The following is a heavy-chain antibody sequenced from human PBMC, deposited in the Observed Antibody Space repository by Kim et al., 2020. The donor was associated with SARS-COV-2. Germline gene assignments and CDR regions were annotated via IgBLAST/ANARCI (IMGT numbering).Heavy chain of an antibody. D-gene: IGHD1-26*01. CDR1: GGSIRNDNYF. J-gene: IGHJ4*02. V-gene: IGHV4-39*01. Sequence: SETLSLTCTVSGGSIRNDNYFWGWIRQPPGKDLEWIGGIYYTGRTFYAPSLKSRVAISILTSKNQFSLRLSAVTAADTAMYYCVTLVGATLDYWGQGALV. CDR2: IYYTGRT. CDR3: VTLVGATLDY.